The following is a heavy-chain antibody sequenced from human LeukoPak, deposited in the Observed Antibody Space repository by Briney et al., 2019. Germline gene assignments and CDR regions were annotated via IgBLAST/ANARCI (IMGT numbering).Heavy chain of an antibody. CDR2: IYYSGST. CDR3: ARETYYQLIHYYYYMDV. V-gene: IGHV4-39*07. J-gene: IGHJ6*03. CDR1: GGSISSSSYY. Sequence: SETLSLTCTVSGGSISSSSYYWGWIRQPPGKGLEWIGSIYYSGSTYYNPSLKSRVTISVDTSKNQFSLKLSSVTAADTAVYYCARETYYQLIHYYYYMDVWGKGTTVTVSS. D-gene: IGHD2-2*01.